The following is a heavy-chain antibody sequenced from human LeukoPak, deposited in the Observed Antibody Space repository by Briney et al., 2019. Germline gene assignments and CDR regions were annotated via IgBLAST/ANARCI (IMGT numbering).Heavy chain of an antibody. V-gene: IGHV3-30*04. Sequence: GGSLRLSCGASGFTFSSYSMHWVRQAPGKGLEWVAVISYDGSNKYYADSVKGRFTISRDNSKNTLSLQMNSLRAEDTAVYYCAELGITMIGGVWGKGTTVTISS. CDR3: AELGITMIGGV. J-gene: IGHJ6*04. D-gene: IGHD3-10*02. CDR1: GFTFSSYS. CDR2: ISYDGSNK.